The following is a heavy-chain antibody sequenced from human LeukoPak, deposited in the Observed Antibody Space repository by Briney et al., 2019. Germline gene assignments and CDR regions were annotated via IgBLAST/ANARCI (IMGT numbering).Heavy chain of an antibody. V-gene: IGHV3-23*01. CDR2: ISGSGGST. Sequence: PGGSLRLSCAASGFTFSSYAMSWVRQAPGKGLEWVSAISGSGGSTYYADSVKGRFTISRDNSKNTLYLQMNSLRAEDTAVYYCAKSEALRLWFGELTNWFDPWGQGTLVTVSS. CDR1: GFTFSSYA. J-gene: IGHJ5*02. D-gene: IGHD3-10*01. CDR3: AKSEALRLWFGELTNWFDP.